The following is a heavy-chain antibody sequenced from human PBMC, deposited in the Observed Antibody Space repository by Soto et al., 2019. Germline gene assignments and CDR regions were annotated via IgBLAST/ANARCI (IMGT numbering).Heavy chain of an antibody. Sequence: QVHLVQSGAEVKKPGASVKVSCKGSGYTFTTYGSTWVRQAPGQGLEWMGWISAHNGNTNYAQKLQGRVTVTRDTSTSTAYMELRSLRSDDTAVYYCARGRYGDYWGQGALVTVSP. CDR2: ISAHNGNT. D-gene: IGHD1-1*01. CDR3: ARGRYGDY. V-gene: IGHV1-18*01. J-gene: IGHJ4*02. CDR1: GYTFTTYG.